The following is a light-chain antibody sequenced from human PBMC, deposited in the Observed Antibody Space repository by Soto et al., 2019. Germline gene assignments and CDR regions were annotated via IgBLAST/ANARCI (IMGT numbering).Light chain of an antibody. CDR3: MQSAHWPWT. J-gene: IGKJ1*01. CDR1: QGLVLSDGNTY. Sequence: DVVMTQSPLSLPVPLGQPASISCRSSQGLVLSDGNTYLSWFHQRPGQSPRRLIYTISDRTSGVLERCSGSGSGSDFTLKISGLEAEDVGVYYCMQSAHWPWTFGPVNKVEV. CDR2: TIS. V-gene: IGKV2-30*01.